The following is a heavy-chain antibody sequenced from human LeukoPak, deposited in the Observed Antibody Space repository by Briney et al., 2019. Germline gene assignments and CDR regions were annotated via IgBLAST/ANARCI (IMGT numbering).Heavy chain of an antibody. Sequence: SETLSLTCAVYGGSFSGYYWSWIHQPPGKGLEWIGEINHSGSTNYNPSLKSRVTISVDTSKNQFSLKLSSVTAADTAVYYCARVNYGSGSYHAFDIWGQGTMVTVSS. V-gene: IGHV4-34*01. D-gene: IGHD3-10*01. J-gene: IGHJ3*02. CDR1: GGSFSGYY. CDR2: INHSGST. CDR3: ARVNYGSGSYHAFDI.